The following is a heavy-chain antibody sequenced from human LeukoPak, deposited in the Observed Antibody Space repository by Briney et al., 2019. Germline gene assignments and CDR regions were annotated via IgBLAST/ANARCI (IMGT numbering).Heavy chain of an antibody. CDR2: IYYSGST. V-gene: IGHV4-59*01. CDR3: ARAQVAGYFDY. CDR1: GGSISSYY. D-gene: IGHD6-19*01. Sequence: SETLSLTCTVSGGSISSYYWSWIRQPPGKGLEWIGYIYYSGSTNYNPSLKSRVTISVDTSKNQFSLKLSSVTAADTAVYYCARAQVAGYFDYWGQGTLVTVSS. J-gene: IGHJ4*02.